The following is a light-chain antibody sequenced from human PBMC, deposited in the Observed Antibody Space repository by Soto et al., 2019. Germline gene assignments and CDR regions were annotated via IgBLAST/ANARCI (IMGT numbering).Light chain of an antibody. CDR1: DSDLGGYDH. V-gene: IGLV2-14*03. J-gene: IGLJ1*01. CDR3: SSHTSRTALV. Sequence: QSALTQPASVSASPGQSIAISCTGTDSDLGGYDHVSWYQQHPGKAPKLLIYDVTNRPSGVSSRFSGSNAGRTASLTISGLQTEDEADDYCSSHTSRTALVFGTGTKVTVL. CDR2: DVT.